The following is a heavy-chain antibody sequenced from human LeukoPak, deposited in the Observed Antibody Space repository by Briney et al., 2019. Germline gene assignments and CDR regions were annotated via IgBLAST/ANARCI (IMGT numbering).Heavy chain of an antibody. Sequence: SETLSLTCAVSGYPISRGYHWGWIRQPPGKGLEWIGSIHHSGSTYYNSSLKSRVTISVDTSKNQFSLKVSSVTAADTAVYYCARANWNPDYWGQGTLVTVSS. J-gene: IGHJ4*02. CDR2: IHHSGST. CDR3: ARANWNPDY. CDR1: GYPISRGYH. D-gene: IGHD1-1*01. V-gene: IGHV4-38-2*01.